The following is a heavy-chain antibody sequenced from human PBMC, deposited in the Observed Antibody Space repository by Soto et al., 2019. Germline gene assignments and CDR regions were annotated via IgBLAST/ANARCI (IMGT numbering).Heavy chain of an antibody. V-gene: IGHV5-51*01. CDR2: IYPGESDT. CDR1: GYSFTSYW. D-gene: IGHD6-6*01. CDR3: ARHPTKYSSSSRYYGMDV. J-gene: IGHJ6*02. Sequence: GESLKISCKGSGYSFTSYWIGWVRQMPGKGLEWMGIIYPGESDTRYSPSFQGQVTISADKSISTAYLQWSSLKASDTAMYYCARHPTKYSSSSRYYGMDVWGQGTTVTVS.